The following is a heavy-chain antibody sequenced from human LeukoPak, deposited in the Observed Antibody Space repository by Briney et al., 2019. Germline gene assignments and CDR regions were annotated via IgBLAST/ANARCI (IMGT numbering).Heavy chain of an antibody. D-gene: IGHD2/OR15-2a*01. CDR2: IYQSGST. Sequence: SETLSLTCTVSGYSISTGYYWGWIRQPPGKGLEWIGSIYQSGSTYYNPSLKSRVTISVDTSKNQFSLKLSSVTAADTAVYYCARSTVALATLWFDPWGQGTLVTVSS. V-gene: IGHV4-38-2*02. J-gene: IGHJ5*02. CDR3: ARSTVALATLWFDP. CDR1: GYSISTGYY.